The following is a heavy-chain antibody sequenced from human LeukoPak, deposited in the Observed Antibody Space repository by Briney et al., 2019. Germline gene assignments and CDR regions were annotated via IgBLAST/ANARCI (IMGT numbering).Heavy chain of an antibody. Sequence: PGGSLRLSCAASGFTFSTYGMHWVRQAPGKGLEWVAVIWYDGSHKYYADSVKDRFTISRDNSKNTLCLQMNNLRAEDTAVYYCVSTMDYWYFDLWGRGTLVTVSS. J-gene: IGHJ2*01. CDR1: GFTFSTYG. CDR3: VSTMDYWYFDL. CDR2: IWYDGSHK. D-gene: IGHD2-8*01. V-gene: IGHV3-33*01.